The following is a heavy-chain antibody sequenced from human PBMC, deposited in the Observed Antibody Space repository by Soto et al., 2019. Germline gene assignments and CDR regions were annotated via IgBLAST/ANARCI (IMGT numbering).Heavy chain of an antibody. Sequence: XXTLSLPYTVSGATITSVGNRWGFIAHPPGKGLQWIGSSSYTGNTYFNPSLRSRVTISFDTSKNQFSLRLTSVTASDTAVYYCARPDSSSWAAPFGSWGQGTLVTVSS. J-gene: IGHJ4*02. CDR2: SSYTGNT. CDR3: ARPDSSSWAAPFGS. V-gene: IGHV4-39*01. CDR1: GATITSVGNR. D-gene: IGHD6-13*01.